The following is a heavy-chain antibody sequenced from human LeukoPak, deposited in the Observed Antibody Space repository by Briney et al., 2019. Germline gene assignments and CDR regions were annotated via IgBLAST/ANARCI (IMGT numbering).Heavy chain of an antibody. CDR1: GGSISSSGYY. J-gene: IGHJ4*02. CDR2: IYYSGST. Sequence: SGTLSLTCTVSGGSISSSGYYWGWIRQSPGKGLEWIGNIYYSGSTYYNPSLKTRVTISVDTSKNQFSLKLSSVTAADTAVFYCARRRGSGSPYFDYWGQGTLVTVSS. D-gene: IGHD3-10*01. V-gene: IGHV4-39*01. CDR3: ARRRGSGSPYFDY.